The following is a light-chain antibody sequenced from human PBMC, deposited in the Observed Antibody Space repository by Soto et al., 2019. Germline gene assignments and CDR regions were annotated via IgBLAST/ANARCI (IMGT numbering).Light chain of an antibody. J-gene: IGLJ2*01. V-gene: IGLV2-14*03. CDR2: DVS. CDR3: SSYTTSSTQV. Sequence: QSALTQPASVSGSPGQSIAISCTGTSSDVGAYNYVSWYQQHPGKAPKLMIFDVSNRPSGVSNRFSGSKSGDTASLTISGLQAEDEADYYRSSYTTSSTQVFGGGTKVTVL. CDR1: SSDVGAYNY.